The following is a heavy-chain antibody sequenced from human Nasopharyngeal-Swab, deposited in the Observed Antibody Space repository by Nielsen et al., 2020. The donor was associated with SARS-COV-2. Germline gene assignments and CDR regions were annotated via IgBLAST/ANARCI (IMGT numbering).Heavy chain of an antibody. D-gene: IGHD3-10*01. CDR3: AKDDVVRGDAFDI. CDR1: GFTFNIYA. Sequence: GGSLRLSCIASGFTFNIYAMAWVRRTPGRGLQWVSGISASGGSTYYTDSVKGRFAVSGDNSRNTLYLQMHSLRVEDTALYYCAKDDVVRGDAFDIWGQGTMVTVSS. V-gene: IGHV3-23*01. J-gene: IGHJ3*02. CDR2: ISASGGST.